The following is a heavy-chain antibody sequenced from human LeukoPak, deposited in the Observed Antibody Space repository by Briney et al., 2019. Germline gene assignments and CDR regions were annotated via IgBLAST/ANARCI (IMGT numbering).Heavy chain of an antibody. Sequence: GGSLRLSCAASGFTFSSYSMNWVRQAPGEGLEWVSSISSSSSYIYYADSVKGRFTISRDNAKNSLYLQMNSLRAEDTAVYYCARDGRAAYYDFWSGYYRLDYWGQGTLVTVSS. CDR1: GFTFSSYS. V-gene: IGHV3-21*01. D-gene: IGHD3-3*01. CDR3: ARDGRAAYYDFWSGYYRLDY. J-gene: IGHJ4*02. CDR2: ISSSSSYI.